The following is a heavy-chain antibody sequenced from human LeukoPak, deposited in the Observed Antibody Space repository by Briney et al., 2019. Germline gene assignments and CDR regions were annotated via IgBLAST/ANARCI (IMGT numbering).Heavy chain of an antibody. V-gene: IGHV3-21*01. CDR3: ARGEYSSGWLIDY. CDR1: GFTFSSYS. CDR2: ISGSGSYI. D-gene: IGHD6-19*01. J-gene: IGHJ4*02. Sequence: GGSLRPSCAASGFTFSSYSMNWVRQAPGKGLEWVSSISGSGSYIYFADSLKGRFTISRDSAKSSLYLQMSGLRAEDTAVYYCARGEYSSGWLIDYWGQGTLVTVSS.